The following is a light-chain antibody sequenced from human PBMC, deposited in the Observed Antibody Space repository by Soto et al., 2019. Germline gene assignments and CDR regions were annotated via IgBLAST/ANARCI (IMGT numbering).Light chain of an antibody. CDR1: SSNIGAGYD. V-gene: IGLV1-40*01. Sequence: QAVVTQPPSVSGAPGQRVTISCTGSSSNIGAGYDVHWYQQLPGTAPKLLIYGNSNRPSGVPDRFSGSKSGTSASLAITGLQAEDEADYYCQSYDSSLSGSMVFGGGTQLTV. J-gene: IGLJ2*01. CDR2: GNS. CDR3: QSYDSSLSGSMV.